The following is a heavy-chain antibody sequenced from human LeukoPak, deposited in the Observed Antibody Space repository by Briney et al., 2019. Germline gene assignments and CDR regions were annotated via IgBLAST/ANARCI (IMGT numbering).Heavy chain of an antibody. J-gene: IGHJ6*03. D-gene: IGHD3-10*01. CDR1: GGSFSGYY. CDR3: ARGPSSGRSHYMDV. Sequence: SETLSLTCAVYGGSFSGYYWSWIRQPPGKGLEWIGEINHSGSTNYNPSLESRVSISVDTSRNQFSLKLSSVTAADTAVYYCARGPSSGRSHYMDVWGKGTTVTVSS. CDR2: INHSGST. V-gene: IGHV4-34*01.